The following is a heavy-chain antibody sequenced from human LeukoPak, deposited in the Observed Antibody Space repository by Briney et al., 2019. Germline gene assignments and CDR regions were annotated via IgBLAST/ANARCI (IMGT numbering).Heavy chain of an antibody. J-gene: IGHJ4*02. CDR3: ARGEPDIVVVPAAPFDY. V-gene: IGHV3-21*01. D-gene: IGHD2-2*01. Sequence: GGSLRLSCAASGFTFSTYWMTWVRQAPGKGLEWVSSISSSSSYIYYADPVKGRFTISRDNAKNSLYLQMNSLRAEDTAVYYCARGEPDIVVVPAAPFDYWGQGTLVTVSS. CDR2: ISSSSSYI. CDR1: GFTFSTYW.